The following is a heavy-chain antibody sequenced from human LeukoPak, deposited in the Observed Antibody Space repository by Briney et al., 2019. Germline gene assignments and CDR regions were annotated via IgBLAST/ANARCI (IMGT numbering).Heavy chain of an antibody. Sequence: EASAKVSCKASGYTFTSYGISWVRQAPGQGLEWMGWISAYNGNTNYAQKLQGRVTMTTDTSTSTAYMELRSLRSDDTAVYYCARDETYYYDSSGYYPFDYWGQGTLVTVSS. D-gene: IGHD3-22*01. CDR3: ARDETYYYDSSGYYPFDY. V-gene: IGHV1-18*01. J-gene: IGHJ4*02. CDR2: ISAYNGNT. CDR1: GYTFTSYG.